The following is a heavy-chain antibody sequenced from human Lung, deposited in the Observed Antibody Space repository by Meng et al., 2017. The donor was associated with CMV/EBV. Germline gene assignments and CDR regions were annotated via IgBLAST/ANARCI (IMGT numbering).Heavy chain of an antibody. CDR2: IYYSGST. J-gene: IGHJ4*02. CDR1: GGSVISGSYY. V-gene: IGHV4-61*01. Sequence: SXTLSLXCTVSGGSVISGSYYWSWIRQPPGKGLEWIGYIYYSGSTNYNPSLKSRVTMSIDTSKNQFSLELSSVTPADTAVYYCAAGPPSSSSSFFDYWGQGXLVTVSS. CDR3: AAGPPSSSSSFFDY. D-gene: IGHD6-6*01.